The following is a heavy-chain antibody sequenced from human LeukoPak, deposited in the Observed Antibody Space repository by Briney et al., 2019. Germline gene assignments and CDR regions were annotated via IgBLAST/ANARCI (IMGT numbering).Heavy chain of an antibody. V-gene: IGHV3-48*01. J-gene: IGHJ6*02. CDR2: ISFVGRGDFVT. CDR1: GFTFRTYS. Sequence: GGSLRLSCVASGFTFRTYSFNWVRQAPGRGLEWISYISFVGRGDFVTYYADSVEGRFTISRDDASNSMFLHMDSLRSEDTAVYYCERSGTRYGMDVWGQGTTVTVSS. CDR3: ERSGTRYGMDV. D-gene: IGHD1-1*01.